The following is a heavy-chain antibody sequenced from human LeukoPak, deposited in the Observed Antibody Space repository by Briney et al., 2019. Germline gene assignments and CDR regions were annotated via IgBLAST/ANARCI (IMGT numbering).Heavy chain of an antibody. CDR2: INPSGGST. Sequence: ASVKVSCKASGYTFTSYYMHWVRQAPGQGLEWMGIINPSGGSTSYAQKLQGRVTMTRDTSTSTVYMELSSLRSEDTAVYYCAREGGAAAGTRRGYFQHWGQGTLVTVSS. D-gene: IGHD6-13*01. J-gene: IGHJ1*01. V-gene: IGHV1-46*01. CDR3: AREGGAAAGTRRGYFQH. CDR1: GYTFTSYY.